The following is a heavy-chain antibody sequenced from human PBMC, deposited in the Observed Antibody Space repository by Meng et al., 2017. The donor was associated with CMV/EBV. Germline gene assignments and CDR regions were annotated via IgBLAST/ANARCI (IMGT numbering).Heavy chain of an antibody. CDR1: ISSYY. D-gene: IGHD3-22*01. V-gene: IGHV4-59*01. J-gene: IGHJ4*02. CDR3: ARTGYYYDSSGYKGWWYFDY. Sequence: ISSYYWSWIRHPPGKGLEWIGYIYYSGSTNYNPSLKSRVTISVDTSKNQFSLKLSSVTAADTAVYYCARTGYYYDSSGYKGWWYFDYWGQGTLVTVSS. CDR2: IYYSGST.